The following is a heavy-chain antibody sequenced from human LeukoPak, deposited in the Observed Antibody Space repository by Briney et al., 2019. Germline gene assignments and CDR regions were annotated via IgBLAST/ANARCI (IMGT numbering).Heavy chain of an antibody. CDR1: GGPIRNSY. J-gene: IGHJ3*02. D-gene: IGHD3-3*01. Sequence: SETLSLTCTVSGGPIRNSYWSWVRHSAGTGMQWIGRIHGTLGSTNHNPSLKSRVVMSLDTSSNQFSLRLSAMSVADTATYYCARIFDRDIWGQGTLVTVSP. CDR2: IHGTLGST. V-gene: IGHV4-4*07. CDR3: ARIFDRDI.